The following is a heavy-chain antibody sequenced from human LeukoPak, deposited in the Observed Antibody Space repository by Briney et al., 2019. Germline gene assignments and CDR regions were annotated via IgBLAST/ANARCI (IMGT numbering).Heavy chain of an antibody. V-gene: IGHV4-59*08. CDR3: ARITYYYDSSGYYYDWYLDL. J-gene: IGHJ2*01. CDR1: GGSISSYY. D-gene: IGHD3-22*01. Sequence: SETLSLTCTVSGGSISSYYWSWIRQPPGKGLEWIGYIYYSGSTNYNPSLKSRVTISVDTSKNQFSLKLSSVTAADTAVYYCARITYYYDSSGYYYDWYLDLWGRGTLVTVSS. CDR2: IYYSGST.